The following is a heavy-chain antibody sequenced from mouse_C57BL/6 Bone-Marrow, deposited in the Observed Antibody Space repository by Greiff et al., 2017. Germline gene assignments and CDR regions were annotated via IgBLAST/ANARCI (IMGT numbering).Heavy chain of an antibody. CDR3: TTNSNREGWYFDV. V-gene: IGHV14-4*01. CDR2: IDPENGDT. Sequence: EVQLQQSGAELVRPGASVKLSCTASGFNIKDAYMHWVKQRPEQGLEWIGWIDPENGDTEYASKFQGKATITADTSSNTAYLPLSSLASEDTAVYYWTTNSNREGWYFDVWGTGTTVTVSS. J-gene: IGHJ1*03. CDR1: GFNIKDAY. D-gene: IGHD2-5*01.